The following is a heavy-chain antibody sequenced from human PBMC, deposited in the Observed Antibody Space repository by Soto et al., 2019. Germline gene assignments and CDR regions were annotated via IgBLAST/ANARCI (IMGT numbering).Heavy chain of an antibody. CDR2: ISAYNGNT. Sequence: ASVKVSCKASGYTFTGYGISWVRQAPGQGLEWMGWISAYNGNTNYAQKLQGRVTMTTDTSTSTAYMELRSLRSDDTAVYYCAREPNYDFWSGYGWFDPWGQGTLVTVSS. CDR1: GYTFTGYG. V-gene: IGHV1-18*01. CDR3: AREPNYDFWSGYGWFDP. J-gene: IGHJ5*02. D-gene: IGHD3-3*01.